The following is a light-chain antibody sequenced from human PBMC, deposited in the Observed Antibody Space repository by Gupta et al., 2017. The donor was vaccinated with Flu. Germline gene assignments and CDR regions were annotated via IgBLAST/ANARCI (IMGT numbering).Light chain of an antibody. CDR3: QQSYTAPLS. J-gene: IGKJ4*01. CDR2: FAS. CDR1: QTIGNF. Sequence: DIQMTQSPSSLPASVGDRVSITCQASQTIGNFSNWYQQKPGKAPKLLISFASTLQSGVPSRFSGSGSGTGFTLTINGLQPEDFATYPCQQSYTAPLSFAGGTKVEI. V-gene: IGKV1-39*01.